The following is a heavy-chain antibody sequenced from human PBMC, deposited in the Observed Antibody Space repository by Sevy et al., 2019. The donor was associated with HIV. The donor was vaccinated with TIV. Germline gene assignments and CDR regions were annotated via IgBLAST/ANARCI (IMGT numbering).Heavy chain of an antibody. CDR2: ISSSSSYI. D-gene: IGHD3-16*01. Sequence: GGSLRLSCAASGFIFSNYTMNWVRQTPGKGLEWVSSISSSSSYIYYADSLKGRFTISRDNAKDSLYLQMNSLRAEDTGVYYCAYGRGVTFWGVIGPLDYWGQGTLVTVSS. CDR1: GFIFSNYT. J-gene: IGHJ4*02. CDR3: AYGRGVTFWGVIGPLDY. V-gene: IGHV3-21*06.